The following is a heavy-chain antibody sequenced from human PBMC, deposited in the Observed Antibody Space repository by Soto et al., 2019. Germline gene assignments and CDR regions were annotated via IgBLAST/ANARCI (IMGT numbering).Heavy chain of an antibody. J-gene: IGHJ4*02. CDR3: ACLDSALVQNAFY. CDR1: GLTLSSYW. D-gene: IGHD5-18*01. CDR2: IKQDGSEQ. V-gene: IGHV3-7*01. Sequence: GGSLRISCAASGLTLSSYWISWVRQAPGKGLEWVANIKQDGSEQYYVDSVKGRFTISRDNAKNSLYLQMNSLRVEDTAVYYFACLDSALVQNAFYWGTGTLVTVSS.